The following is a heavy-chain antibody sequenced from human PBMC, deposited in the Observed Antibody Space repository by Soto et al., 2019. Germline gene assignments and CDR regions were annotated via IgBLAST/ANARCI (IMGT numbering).Heavy chain of an antibody. CDR2: IYPGDSDT. V-gene: IGHV5-51*01. CDR3: ARRRGDYVYPYYFDY. D-gene: IGHD4-17*01. Sequence: GESLKISCKGSGYSFTSYWIGWVRQMPGKGLEWMGIIYPGDSDTRYSPSFQGQVTTSADKSISTAYLQWSSLKASDTAMYYCARRRGDYVYPYYFDYWGQGTLVTVSS. CDR1: GYSFTSYW. J-gene: IGHJ4*02.